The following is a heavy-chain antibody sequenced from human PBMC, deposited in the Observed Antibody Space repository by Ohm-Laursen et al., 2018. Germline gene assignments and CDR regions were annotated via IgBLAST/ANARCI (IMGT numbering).Heavy chain of an antibody. J-gene: IGHJ5*02. CDR3: ARGVPYYDFWSGHNWFDP. Sequence: SSVKVSCNASGGTFSSYAISWVRQAPGQGLEWMGRIIPILGVANYAQKFQGRVTITADKSTSTAYMELSSLRSEDTAVYYCARGVPYYDFWSGHNWFDPWGQGTLVTVSS. V-gene: IGHV1-69*04. CDR2: IIPILGVA. D-gene: IGHD3-3*01. CDR1: GGTFSSYA.